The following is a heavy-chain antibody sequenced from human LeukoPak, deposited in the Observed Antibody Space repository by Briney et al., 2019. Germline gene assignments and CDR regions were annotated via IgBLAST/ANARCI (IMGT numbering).Heavy chain of an antibody. D-gene: IGHD3-10*01. V-gene: IGHV3-7*01. J-gene: IGHJ4*02. Sequence: GGSLRLSCAASGFTFSTSWMNWVRRAPGKGLEWVALIKQHGSEIYYADSVKGRFTISRDDAASSLYLQMHGLRAEDTAVYYCATDRGTYWGQGTLVTVSS. CDR2: IKQHGSEI. CDR1: GFTFSTSW. CDR3: ATDRGTY.